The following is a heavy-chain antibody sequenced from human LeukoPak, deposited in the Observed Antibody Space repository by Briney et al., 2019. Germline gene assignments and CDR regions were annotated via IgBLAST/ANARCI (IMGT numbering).Heavy chain of an antibody. J-gene: IGHJ4*02. CDR2: ISGSGGST. V-gene: IGHV3-23*01. D-gene: IGHD5-18*01. CDR1: GFTFSSYA. CDR3: TPIQLWLGYYFDY. Sequence: GGSLRLSCAASGFTFSSYAMSWVRQAPGKGLEWVSAISGSGGSTYYADSVKGRFTISRDNSKNTLYLQMNSLRAEDTAVYYCTPIQLWLGYYFDYWGQGTLVTVSS.